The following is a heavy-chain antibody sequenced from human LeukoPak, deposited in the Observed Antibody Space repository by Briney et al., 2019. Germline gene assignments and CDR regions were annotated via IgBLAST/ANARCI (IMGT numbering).Heavy chain of an antibody. Sequence: GGSLRLSCAASGLTFSNYALSWVRQAPGKGLVWVSRIKSDGSSTSYADSVKGRFTISRDNARNTLFLQMNSLRAEDTAVYYCARYYYDSSRGAYWGQGTLVTVSS. V-gene: IGHV3-74*01. D-gene: IGHD3-22*01. CDR1: GLTFSNYA. CDR2: IKSDGSST. J-gene: IGHJ4*02. CDR3: ARYYYDSSRGAY.